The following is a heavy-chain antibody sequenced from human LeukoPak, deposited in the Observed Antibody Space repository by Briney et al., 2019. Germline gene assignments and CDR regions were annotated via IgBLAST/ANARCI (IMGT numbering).Heavy chain of an antibody. J-gene: IGHJ5*02. Sequence: SVKVSCKASGGTFSSYAISWVRQAPGQGLEWMGGIITIFGTANYAQKFQGRVTITTDESTSTAYMELSSLRSEDTAVYYCARGTGTVTIGLPETNWFDPWGQGTLVTVSS. V-gene: IGHV1-69*05. CDR2: IITIFGTA. D-gene: IGHD4-11*01. CDR3: ARGTGTVTIGLPETNWFDP. CDR1: GGTFSSYA.